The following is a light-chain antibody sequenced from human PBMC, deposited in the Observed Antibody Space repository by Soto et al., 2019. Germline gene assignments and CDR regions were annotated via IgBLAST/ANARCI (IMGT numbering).Light chain of an antibody. J-gene: IGLJ2*01. CDR1: SGSVSTNYY. CDR3: VLYMGSGISV. Sequence: QTVVTQEPSFSVSPGGTVTLTCGLSSGSVSTNYYPSWYQQTPGQAPRTLIYNTNTRSSAVPDRFSGSILGNKAALTITGAQADDESDYYCVLYMGSGISVFGGGTKPTVL. V-gene: IGLV8-61*01. CDR2: NTN.